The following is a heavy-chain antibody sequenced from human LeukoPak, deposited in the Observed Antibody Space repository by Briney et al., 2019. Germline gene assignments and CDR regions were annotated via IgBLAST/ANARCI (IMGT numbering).Heavy chain of an antibody. J-gene: IGHJ6*02. CDR3: ARDFPYSSGWYRPMGYYYGMDV. CDR2: ISAYNGNT. CDR1: DYTFTSYG. V-gene: IGHV1-18*01. D-gene: IGHD6-19*01. Sequence: ASVKVSCKASDYTFTSYGISWVRQAPGQGLEWMGWISAYNGNTNYAQKLQGRVTMTTDTSTSTAYMELRSLRSDDTAVYYCARDFPYSSGWYRPMGYYYGMDVWGQGTTVTVSS.